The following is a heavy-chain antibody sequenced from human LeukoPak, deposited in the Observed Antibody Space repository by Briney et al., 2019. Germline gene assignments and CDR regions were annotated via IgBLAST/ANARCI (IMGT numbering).Heavy chain of an antibody. Sequence: ASVKVSCKASGYTFTSYDINWVRQAPGQGLEWMGWMNPNSGNTGYAQKFQGRVTMTRNTSISTAYMELSSLRSEDTAVYYCARHMKSDYGDSVPRPTRSFNNWFDPWGQGTLVTVSS. CDR1: GYTFTSYD. D-gene: IGHD4-17*01. CDR2: MNPNSGNT. V-gene: IGHV1-8*01. CDR3: ARHMKSDYGDSVPRPTRSFNNWFDP. J-gene: IGHJ5*02.